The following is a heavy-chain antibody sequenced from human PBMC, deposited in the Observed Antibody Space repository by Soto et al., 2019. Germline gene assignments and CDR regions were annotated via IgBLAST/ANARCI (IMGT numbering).Heavy chain of an antibody. CDR1: GFTFSSYA. D-gene: IGHD2-2*03. CDR3: AKVDSSDFDY. J-gene: IGHJ4*02. Sequence: EVQLLESGGGLVQPGGSLRLSCAASGFTFSSYAMSWVRQAPGKGLEWVSAISGSGGSTYYADSVKGRFTISRDNSKYSPYLQMNSVRAEDTAVYYCAKVDSSDFDYWGQGTLVTVSS. V-gene: IGHV3-23*01. CDR2: ISGSGGST.